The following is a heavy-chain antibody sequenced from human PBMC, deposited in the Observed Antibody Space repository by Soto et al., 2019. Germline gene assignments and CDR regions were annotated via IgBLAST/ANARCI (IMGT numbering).Heavy chain of an antibody. D-gene: IGHD3-10*01. V-gene: IGHV3-30-3*01. J-gene: IGHJ6*02. CDR2: ISYDGSNK. CDR1: GFTFSSYA. Sequence: GGSLRLSCAASGFTFSSYAMHWVRQAPGKGLEWVAVISYDGSNKYYADSVKGRFTISRDNSKNTLYLQMNSLRAEDTAVYYCARDRGWAMVRGVITGRYYYYGMDVWGQGTTVTVSS. CDR3: ARDRGWAMVRGVITGRYYYYGMDV.